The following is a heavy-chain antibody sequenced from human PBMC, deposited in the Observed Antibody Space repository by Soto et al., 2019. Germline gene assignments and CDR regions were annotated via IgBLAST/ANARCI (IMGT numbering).Heavy chain of an antibody. D-gene: IGHD4-17*01. CDR1: GFTLSNYW. CDR3: MTTVTTFGC. CDR2: IKQDGSEK. Sequence: ESGGGLVQPGGSLRLSCPASGFTLSNYWMNWVRQAPEKGLEWVANIKQDGSEKNYVDSVKGRFTISRDNAKNSLYLQMDSLRADDTAMYYCMTTVTTFGCWGQGTLVTVSS. J-gene: IGHJ4*02. V-gene: IGHV3-7*05.